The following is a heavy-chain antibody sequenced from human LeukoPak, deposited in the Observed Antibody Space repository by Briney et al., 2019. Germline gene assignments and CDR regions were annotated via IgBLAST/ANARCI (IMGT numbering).Heavy chain of an antibody. V-gene: IGHV3-30-3*01. Sequence: GTSLRLSCIASGFSLSNYPAMHWVRQAPGKGLEWVAAVSPDGYSKYYADSVKGRFTISRDISRDALHLEINSLRPEDTAVYHCARGTYSSGRCDVFDIWGQGTMVTVSS. CDR2: VSPDGYSK. D-gene: IGHD6-19*01. J-gene: IGHJ3*02. CDR1: GFSLSNYPA. CDR3: ARGTYSSGRCDVFDI.